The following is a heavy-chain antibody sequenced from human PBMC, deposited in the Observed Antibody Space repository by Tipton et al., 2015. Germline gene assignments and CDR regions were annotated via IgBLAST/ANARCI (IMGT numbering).Heavy chain of an antibody. Sequence: TLSLTCTVSGGSISRGRYYWSWIRQHPGKGLEWIGFIYYSGSTTYNPSLKSRVTISIDRSKNQFSLKLSSVTAADTAVYYCARVGSTSSWYPFDYWGQGTLVTVSS. CDR2: IYYSGST. CDR3: ARVGSTSSWYPFDY. D-gene: IGHD6-13*01. J-gene: IGHJ4*02. CDR1: GGSISRGRYY. V-gene: IGHV4-61*01.